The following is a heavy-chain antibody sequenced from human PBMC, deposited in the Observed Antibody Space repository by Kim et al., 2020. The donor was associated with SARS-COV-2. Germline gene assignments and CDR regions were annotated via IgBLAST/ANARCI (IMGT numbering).Heavy chain of an antibody. J-gene: IGHJ3*02. D-gene: IGHD6-13*01. V-gene: IGHV3-23*01. CDR2: ISGSGGST. Sequence: GGSLRLSCAASGFTFSSYAMSWVRQAPGKGLEWVSAISGSGGSTYYADSVKGRFTISRDNSKNTLYLQMNSLRAEDTAVYYCAKKGTYSSSRGGAFDIWGQGTMVTVSS. CDR1: GFTFSSYA. CDR3: AKKGTYSSSRGGAFDI.